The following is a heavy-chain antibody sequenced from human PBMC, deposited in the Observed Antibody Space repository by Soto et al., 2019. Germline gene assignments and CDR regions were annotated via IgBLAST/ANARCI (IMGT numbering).Heavy chain of an antibody. J-gene: IGHJ4*02. CDR1: GGTFSSYT. Sequence: QVQLVQSGAEVKKPGSSVKVSCKASGGTFSSYTISWVRQAPGQGLEWMGRIIPILGIANYAQKFQGRVTITADKSTSTAYMELSSLRCEDTAVYYCARDWGLDYGGYVEGYWGQGNLVTVSS. CDR2: IIPILGIA. V-gene: IGHV1-69*08. D-gene: IGHD4-17*01. CDR3: ARDWGLDYGGYVEGY.